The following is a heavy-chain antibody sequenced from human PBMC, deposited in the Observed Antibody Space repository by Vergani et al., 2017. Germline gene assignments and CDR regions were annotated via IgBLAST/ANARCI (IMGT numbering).Heavy chain of an antibody. D-gene: IGHD3-10*01. CDR3: AHDDYASGTYAFDM. CDR1: GFSLTTRGVA. J-gene: IGHJ3*02. V-gene: IGHV2-5*02. CDR2: VFWDDDK. Sequence: QITLKESGPTLVKPTQTLTLTCTFSGFSLTTRGVAVGWIRQPPGKALEWLAIVFWDDDKRYSPSLRNRVTITRDTSRNQVVLTMTIIDPVDTATYYCAHDDYASGTYAFDMWGQGTMVTVSS.